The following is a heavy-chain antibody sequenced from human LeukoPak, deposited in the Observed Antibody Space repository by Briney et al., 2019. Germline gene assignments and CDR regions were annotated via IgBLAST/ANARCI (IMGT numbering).Heavy chain of an antibody. CDR2: IYYSGST. V-gene: IGHV4-59*01. CDR1: GGSISSYY. Sequence: PSETLSLTCTVSGGSISSYYWSWIRQPPGKGLEWIGYIYYSGSTNYNPSLKSRVTISVDTSKNQFSLKLSSVTAADTAVYYCAGVGHSSSWYYFDYWGQGTLVTVSS. CDR3: AGVGHSSSWYYFDY. D-gene: IGHD6-13*01. J-gene: IGHJ4*02.